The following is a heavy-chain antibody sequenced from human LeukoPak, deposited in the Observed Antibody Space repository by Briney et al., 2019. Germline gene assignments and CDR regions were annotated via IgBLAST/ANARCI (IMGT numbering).Heavy chain of an antibody. Sequence: PGGSLRLSCAASGFTFSSQAMSWVRQAPGKGLEWVSLIYSGGSTYCADSVKGRFTISRDNSKNTLYLQMNSLRAEDTAVYYCASRDKGYYYGMDVWGQGTTVTVSS. CDR2: IYSGGST. V-gene: IGHV3-66*01. D-gene: IGHD5-24*01. J-gene: IGHJ6*02. CDR3: ASRDKGYYYGMDV. CDR1: GFTFSSQA.